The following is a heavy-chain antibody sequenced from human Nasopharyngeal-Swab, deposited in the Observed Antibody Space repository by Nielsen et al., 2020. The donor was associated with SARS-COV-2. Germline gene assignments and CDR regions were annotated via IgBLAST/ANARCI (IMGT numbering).Heavy chain of an antibody. Sequence: ASVKVSCKASGYTFTSYDINWVRQATGQGLAWMGWMNPNSGNTGYAQKFQGRVTMTRNTSISTAYMELSSLRSEDTAVYYCARGFLRSLGGSYYYYGMDVWGQGTTVTVSS. V-gene: IGHV1-8*01. CDR1: GYTFTSYD. CDR2: MNPNSGNT. J-gene: IGHJ6*02. D-gene: IGHD2/OR15-2a*01. CDR3: ARGFLRSLGGSYYYYGMDV.